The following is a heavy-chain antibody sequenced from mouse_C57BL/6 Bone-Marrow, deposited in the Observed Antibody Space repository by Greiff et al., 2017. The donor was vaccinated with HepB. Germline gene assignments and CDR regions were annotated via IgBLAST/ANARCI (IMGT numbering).Heavy chain of an antibody. CDR1: GYTFTDYY. D-gene: IGHD1-1*01. J-gene: IGHJ2*01. CDR3: ARGGYYYGSSYFDY. CDR2: IYPGSGNT. V-gene: IGHV1-76*01. Sequence: VMLVESGAELVRPGASVKLSCKASGYTFTDYYINWVKQRPGQGLEWIARIYPGSGNTYYNEKFKGKATLTAEKSSSTAYMQLSSLTSEDSAVYFCARGGYYYGSSYFDYWGQGTTLTVSS.